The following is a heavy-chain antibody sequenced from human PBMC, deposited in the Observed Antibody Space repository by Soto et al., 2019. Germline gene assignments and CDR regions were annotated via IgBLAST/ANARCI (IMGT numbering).Heavy chain of an antibody. CDR3: ATYASSRTPDY. D-gene: IGHD1-7*01. CDR2: FDPEDGET. CDR1: GYTFTTYG. V-gene: IGHV1-24*01. J-gene: IGHJ4*02. Sequence: SCKASGYTFTTYGISWVRQAPGQGLEWMGGFDPEDGETIYAQKFQGRVTMTEDTSTDTAYMELSSLRSEDTAVYYCATYASSRTPDYWGQGTLVNVSS.